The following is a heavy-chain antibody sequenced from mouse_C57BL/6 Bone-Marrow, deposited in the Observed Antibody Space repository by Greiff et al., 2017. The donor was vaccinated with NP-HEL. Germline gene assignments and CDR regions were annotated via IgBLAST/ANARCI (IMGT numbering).Heavy chain of an antibody. Sequence: VQLQQSGAELVRPGASVKLSCTASGFNIKDDYMHWVKQRPEQGLEWIGWIDPENGDTEYAAKFQGKATIKADTSSNTAYLQLSSLTSEDTAVYYCTTVITTVVARFDYWGQGTTLTVSS. CDR3: TTVITTVVARFDY. CDR1: GFNIKDDY. J-gene: IGHJ2*01. V-gene: IGHV14-4*01. CDR2: IDPENGDT. D-gene: IGHD1-1*01.